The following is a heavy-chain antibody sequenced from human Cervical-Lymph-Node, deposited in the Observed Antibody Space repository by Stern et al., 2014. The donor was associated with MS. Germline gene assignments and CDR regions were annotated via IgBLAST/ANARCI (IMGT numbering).Heavy chain of an antibody. J-gene: IGHJ4*02. V-gene: IGHV5-51*01. CDR1: GYTFTSYW. CDR3: ARQRYFDY. CDR2: IFPGGSDI. Sequence: VQLVQSGPEVKRPGESLKISCQASGYTFTSYWIGWVRQMPGEGLEWIAIIFPGGSDIRYSPSFQGQVTISADKASSTAYLQGNTLKASDTAIYYCARQRYFDYWGQGTLVTVSS.